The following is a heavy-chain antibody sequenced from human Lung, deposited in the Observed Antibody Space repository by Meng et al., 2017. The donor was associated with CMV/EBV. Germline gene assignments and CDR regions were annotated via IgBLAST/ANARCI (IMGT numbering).Heavy chain of an antibody. V-gene: IGHV4-34*09. J-gene: IGHJ6*02. CDR1: GGSLSGYY. CDR2: IRHSGDIT. Sequence: QTXSLTXXIYGGSLSGYYWSWIRQTPGKGLEWIGEIRHSGDITNYNPSLKSRVTISIDTSKNQFSLKLSSVTAADTAVYYCARDRSHSYYYYGMDVWGQWPTVTVSS. CDR3: ARDRSHSYYYYGMDV.